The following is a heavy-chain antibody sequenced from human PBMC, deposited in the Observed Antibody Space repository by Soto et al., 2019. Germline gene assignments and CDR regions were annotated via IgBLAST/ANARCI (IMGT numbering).Heavy chain of an antibody. CDR2: INPNSGGT. J-gene: IGHJ4*02. CDR3: ARADGSSSSGYYFDY. D-gene: IGHD6-13*01. CDR1: GYTFTGYY. Sequence: SVKVSCKASGYTFTGYYIDCVRQAPGQGLEWMGWINPNSGGTNYAQKFQGWVTMTRDTSISTAYMELSRLRSDDTAVYYCARADGSSSSGYYFDYWGQGTLVTVSS. V-gene: IGHV1-2*04.